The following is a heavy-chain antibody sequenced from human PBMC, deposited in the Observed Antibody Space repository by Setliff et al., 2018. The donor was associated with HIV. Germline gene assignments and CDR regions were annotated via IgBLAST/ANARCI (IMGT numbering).Heavy chain of an antibody. J-gene: IGHJ4*02. D-gene: IGHD3-10*01. CDR1: GGSINSHY. CDR2: LNHGGTT. CDR3: AVVRGANY. V-gene: IGHV4-59*11. Sequence: SETLSLTCTVSGGSINSHYWSWIRQSPGEGLEWIGTLNHGGTTDYNPSLKSRVTISADTSTNQFSLKLSSVTAADTAVYFCAVVRGANYWGQGTMVTVSS.